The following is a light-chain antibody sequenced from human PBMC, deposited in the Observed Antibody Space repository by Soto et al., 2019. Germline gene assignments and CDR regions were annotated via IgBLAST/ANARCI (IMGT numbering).Light chain of an antibody. CDR2: EVS. V-gene: IGKV2D-29*02. CDR1: QSLLHITGETF. CDR3: MQSTQLPPT. Sequence: VMTQSPMSLPVAPEQPSSCSCKSSQSLLHITGETFLFWYLQKPGQSPQLLIYEVSTRVSGVPDRFSGSGSGTDFTLEISRVETDDVGIYYCMQSTQLPPTFGQGTRLEIK. J-gene: IGKJ5*01.